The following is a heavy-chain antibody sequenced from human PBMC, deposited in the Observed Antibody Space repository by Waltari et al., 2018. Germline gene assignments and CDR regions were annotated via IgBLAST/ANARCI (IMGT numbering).Heavy chain of an antibody. D-gene: IGHD1-1*01. J-gene: IGHJ6*02. V-gene: IGHV3-74*01. CDR2: INNDGSRT. Sequence: EVQLVESGGKLVQPGGSLSLSCAGSGFPFSIYWMHWVRQAPGKGLVWVSHINNDGSRTTYADSVRGRFTISRDNARNTLYLQMNSLRVEDTAVYYCARGTVSTTYYGMDVWGQGTTVTVSS. CDR1: GFPFSIYW. CDR3: ARGTVSTTYYGMDV.